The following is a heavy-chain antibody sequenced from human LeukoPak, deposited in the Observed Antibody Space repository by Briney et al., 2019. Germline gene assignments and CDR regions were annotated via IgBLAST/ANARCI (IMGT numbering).Heavy chain of an antibody. V-gene: IGHV4-59*01. CDR2: IYYSGST. CDR3: ARGSAWFDP. J-gene: IGHJ5*02. CDR1: GGSISSYY. Sequence: SETLSLTCIVSGGSISSYYWSWIRQPPGKRLEWIGYIYYSGSTNYNPSLKSRVTISVDTSKNQFSLKLSSVTAADAAVYYCARGSAWFDPWGQGTLVTVSS.